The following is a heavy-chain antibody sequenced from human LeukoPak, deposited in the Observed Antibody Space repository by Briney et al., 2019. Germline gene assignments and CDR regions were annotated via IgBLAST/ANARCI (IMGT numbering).Heavy chain of an antibody. V-gene: IGHV4-39*01. J-gene: IGHJ3*01. CDR1: GGFVSSGGYY. CDR2: VHHSGIT. CDR3: ARNPPNYYDSSGRMGAFDV. D-gene: IGHD3-22*01. Sequence: SETLSLTCVVSGGFVSSGGYYWGWIRHPPEKGLEWIGSVHHSGITYYNTSLKSRVTISVDKSKNQFSLELTSVTAADTAVYYCARNPPNYYDSSGRMGAFDVWGQGTMVTVSS.